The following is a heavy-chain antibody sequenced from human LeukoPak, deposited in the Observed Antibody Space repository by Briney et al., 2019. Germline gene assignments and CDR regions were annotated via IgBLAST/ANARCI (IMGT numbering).Heavy chain of an antibody. Sequence: SSETLSLTCTVSGGSISGYHWSWIRQSPEKGLESIGYIYYTGSTNYNPSLKSRVTISVDTSKNQFSLRLNSVTAADTAVYYCSGGLTGYYSFDYWGQGTLVTVSS. CDR2: IYYTGST. CDR3: SGGLTGYYSFDY. J-gene: IGHJ4*02. V-gene: IGHV4-59*01. CDR1: GGSISGYH. D-gene: IGHD3-9*01.